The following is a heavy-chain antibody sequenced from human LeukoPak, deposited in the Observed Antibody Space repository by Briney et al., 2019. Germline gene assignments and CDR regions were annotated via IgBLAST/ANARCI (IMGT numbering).Heavy chain of an antibody. CDR3: ATDMAAAFDI. V-gene: IGHV1-2*02. J-gene: IGHJ3*02. Sequence: ASVKVSCMASGYTFTGYYMHWVRQAPGQGLEWMGWINPNSGGTNYAQKFQGRVTMTRATSISTAYMELSRLRSDDTAVYYFATDMAAAFDIWGQGTMVTVSS. CDR2: INPNSGGT. CDR1: GYTFTGYY. D-gene: IGHD3-9*01.